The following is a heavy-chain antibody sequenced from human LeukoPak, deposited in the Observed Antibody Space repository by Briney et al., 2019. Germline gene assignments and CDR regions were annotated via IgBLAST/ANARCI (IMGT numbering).Heavy chain of an antibody. D-gene: IGHD6-6*01. CDR2: VSYEGTIK. V-gene: IGHV3-30*18. CDR1: GFAFSNFA. Sequence: GGSLRLSCAASGFAFSNFAMHWVRQAPGKGLEWVAVVSYEGTIKYYSDSAKGRFTISRDNSKNTLYLQMNSLRAEDTAVYYCAKVPLRVSSSSRDWFDPWGQGTLVTVSS. CDR3: AKVPLRVSSSSRDWFDP. J-gene: IGHJ5*02.